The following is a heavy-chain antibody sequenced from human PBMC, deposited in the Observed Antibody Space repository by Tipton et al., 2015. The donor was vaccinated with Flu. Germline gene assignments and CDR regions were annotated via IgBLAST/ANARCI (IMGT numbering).Heavy chain of an antibody. V-gene: IGHV4-61*02. D-gene: IGHD3-10*01. J-gene: IGHJ5*02. CDR3: ARVKGGWFGSHMGPHWFDP. Sequence: TLSLTCDVAGASVSTGAYFWTWIRQPAGKGLEWIGRIYTTGSTDYNPSLKSRVTIFLDTSSNHFSPKLTSVTSADTAVYYCARVKGGWFGSHMGPHWFDPWGQGTLVTVSS. CDR1: GASVSTGAYF. CDR2: IYTTGST.